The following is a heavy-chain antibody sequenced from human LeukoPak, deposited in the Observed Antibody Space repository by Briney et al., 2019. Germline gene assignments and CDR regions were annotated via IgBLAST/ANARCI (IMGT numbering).Heavy chain of an antibody. D-gene: IGHD6-19*01. V-gene: IGHV3-23*01. J-gene: IGHJ4*02. CDR2: ISGSGGST. CDR3: AKDASGWPQLDYYFDY. Sequence: GGSLRLSCAASGFTFSSYAMTWVRQAPGKGLEWVSTISGSGGSTYYADSVKGRFTISRDNSKSTLYLQMSSLRAEDTAVYYCAKDASGWPQLDYYFDYWGQGTLVTVSS. CDR1: GFTFSSYA.